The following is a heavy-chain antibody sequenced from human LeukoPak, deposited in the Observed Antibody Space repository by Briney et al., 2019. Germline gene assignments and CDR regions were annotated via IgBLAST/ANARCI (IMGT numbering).Heavy chain of an antibody. V-gene: IGHV1-18*01. CDR3: AKTYDFWSGYFDY. D-gene: IGHD3-3*01. CDR1: GGTFSRYA. Sequence: GSSVKVSCKASGGTFSRYAISWVRQAPGQGLEWMGWISAYNGNTNYAQKLQGRVTMTTDTSTSTAYMELRSLRSDDTAVYYCAKTYDFWSGYFDYWGQGTLVTVSS. J-gene: IGHJ4*02. CDR2: ISAYNGNT.